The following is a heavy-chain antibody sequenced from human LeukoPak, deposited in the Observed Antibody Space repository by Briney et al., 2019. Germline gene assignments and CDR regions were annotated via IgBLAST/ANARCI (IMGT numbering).Heavy chain of an antibody. Sequence: GGSLRLSCAASGFTFSSYSMNWVRQAPGKGLEWVSYISSSSSTIYYADSVKGRFTISRDNAKNSLYLQMNSLRAEDTAVYYCARGEIAAAPFAEYFQHWGQGALVTVSS. D-gene: IGHD6-13*01. CDR2: ISSSSSTI. J-gene: IGHJ1*01. CDR1: GFTFSSYS. V-gene: IGHV3-48*01. CDR3: ARGEIAAAPFAEYFQH.